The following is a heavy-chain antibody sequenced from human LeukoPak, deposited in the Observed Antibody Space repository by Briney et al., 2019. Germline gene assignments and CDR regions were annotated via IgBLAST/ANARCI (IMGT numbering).Heavy chain of an antibody. CDR1: GGSISSYY. V-gene: IGHV4-59*08. Sequence: SETLSLTCTVSGGSISSYYWSWIRQPPGKGLEWIGYIYYSGSTNYNPFLKSRVTISVDTSKSQFSLKMTSLTAADTAVFYCARSSASEGPTHNWFGPWGQGTLVTVSS. D-gene: IGHD2-21*01. CDR2: IYYSGST. J-gene: IGHJ5*02. CDR3: ARSSASEGPTHNWFGP.